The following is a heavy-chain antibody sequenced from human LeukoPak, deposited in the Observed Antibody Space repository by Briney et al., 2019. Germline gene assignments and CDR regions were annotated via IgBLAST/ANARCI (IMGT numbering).Heavy chain of an antibody. Sequence: GGSLRLSCAASGFTFSSYAMHWVRQAPGKGLEWVALISHDGSTKYYAGSVEGRLTISRDNSKNTLYLQMNSLRAEDTAVYYCARDAVDTANAVWGQGTTVTVSS. D-gene: IGHD5-18*01. CDR3: ARDAVDTANAV. CDR1: GFTFSSYA. V-gene: IGHV3-30*04. J-gene: IGHJ6*02. CDR2: ISHDGSTK.